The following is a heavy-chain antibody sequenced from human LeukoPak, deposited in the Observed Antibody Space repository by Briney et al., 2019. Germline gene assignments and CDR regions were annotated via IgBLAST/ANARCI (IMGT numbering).Heavy chain of an antibody. CDR3: ARDGNRATGAPNAFDI. D-gene: IGHD1-14*01. J-gene: IGHJ3*02. V-gene: IGHV3-21*01. CDR1: GFTFSSYS. CDR2: ISSSSSYI. Sequence: PGGSLRLSCAASGFTFSSYSMNWVRQAPGKGLEWVSSISSSSSYIYYADSVKGRFTISRDNAKNSLYLQMNSLRAEDTAVYYCARDGNRATGAPNAFDIWGQGTMVTVSS.